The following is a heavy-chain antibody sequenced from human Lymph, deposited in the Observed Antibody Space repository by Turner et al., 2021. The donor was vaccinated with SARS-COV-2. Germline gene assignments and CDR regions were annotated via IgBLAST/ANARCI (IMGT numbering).Heavy chain of an antibody. CDR3: ARRHSGNYDAFDI. J-gene: IGHJ3*02. CDR2: ISPILGIA. D-gene: IGHD1-26*01. Sequence: QVQLVQSGAEVKKPGSSVKVSCKASGGTFSTYVIRWVRQAPGQGLEWMGGISPILGIANYAQKFQGRVTITADKSTSTAYMELSSLRSEDTAVYHCARRHSGNYDAFDIWGQGTMVTVSS. CDR1: GGTFSTYV. V-gene: IGHV1-69*10.